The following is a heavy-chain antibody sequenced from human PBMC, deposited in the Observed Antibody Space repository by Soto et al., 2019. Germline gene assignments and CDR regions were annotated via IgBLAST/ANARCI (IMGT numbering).Heavy chain of an antibody. CDR2: IYHSGST. D-gene: IGHD3-10*01. J-gene: IGHJ4*02. CDR1: GVSISSSGYY. CDR3: ARGGYGSGNSVNY. V-gene: IGHV4-31*03. Sequence: QVQLQETGPGLVKPSQTLSLTCTVSGVSISSSGYYWSWIRQHPGKGLEWIGYIYHSGSTYYNPSLKSRVXXSXDXXKNQSSLKMSSVTAADTAVYYCARGGYGSGNSVNYWGQGALVTVSS.